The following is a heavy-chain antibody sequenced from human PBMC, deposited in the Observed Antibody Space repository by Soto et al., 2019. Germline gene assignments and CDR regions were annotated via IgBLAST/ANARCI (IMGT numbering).Heavy chain of an antibody. V-gene: IGHV3-21*01. Sequence: PGGSLRLFCAASGFTFSSYSMNWVRQAPGKGLEWVSSISSSSSYIYYADSVKGRFTISRDNAKNSLYLQMNSLRAEDTAVYYCARDLKAARAPFDYWGQGTLVTVSS. CDR3: ARDLKAARAPFDY. CDR2: ISSSSSYI. D-gene: IGHD6-6*01. J-gene: IGHJ4*02. CDR1: GFTFSSYS.